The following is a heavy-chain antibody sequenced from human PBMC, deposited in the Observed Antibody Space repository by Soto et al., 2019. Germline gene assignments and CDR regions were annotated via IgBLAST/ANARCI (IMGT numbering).Heavy chain of an antibody. D-gene: IGHD3-9*01. CDR2: INHSGST. CDR3: ARSLRYGSFDI. CDR1: GGSFSGYY. J-gene: IGHJ3*02. V-gene: IGHV4-34*01. Sequence: QVQLQQWGAGLLKPSETLSLTCAVYGGSFSGYYWSWIRQPPGKGLEWIGEINHSGSTNYNPSLKSRVPISVDTSKNQFSLKLSSVTAADTAVYYCARSLRYGSFDIWGQGTMVTVSS.